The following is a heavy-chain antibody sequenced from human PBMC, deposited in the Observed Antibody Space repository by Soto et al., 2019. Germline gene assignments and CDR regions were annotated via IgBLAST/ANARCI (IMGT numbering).Heavy chain of an antibody. V-gene: IGHV3-21*01. CDR1: GFTFSSYS. Sequence: EVQLVESGGGLVKPGGSLRLSCAASGFTFSSYSMNWVRQAPGKGLEWVSLISSSGSYIYYADSVKGRFTISRDNAKNSRFLQMSSLRAEDTAVYYCARYGGTYYDFLTGYRGTPDWWGQGALVTVSS. CDR3: ARYGGTYYDFLTGYRGTPDW. CDR2: ISSSGSYI. J-gene: IGHJ4*02. D-gene: IGHD3-9*01.